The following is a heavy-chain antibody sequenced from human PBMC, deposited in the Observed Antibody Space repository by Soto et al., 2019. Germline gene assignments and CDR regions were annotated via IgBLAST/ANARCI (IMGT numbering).Heavy chain of an antibody. D-gene: IGHD4-17*01. Sequence: GGSLRLSCAASGFTFSSYGMHWVRQAPGKGLEWVAVISYDGSNKYYADSVKGRFTISRDNSKNKLYLQMNSLRAEDTAVYYCANIATVTNQIYYYYGMDVWGQGTTVTVSS. V-gene: IGHV3-30*18. CDR1: GFTFSSYG. CDR2: ISYDGSNK. J-gene: IGHJ6*02. CDR3: ANIATVTNQIYYYYGMDV.